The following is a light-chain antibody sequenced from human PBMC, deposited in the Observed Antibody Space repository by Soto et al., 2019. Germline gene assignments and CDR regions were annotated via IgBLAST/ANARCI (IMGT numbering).Light chain of an antibody. CDR2: TNN. CDR1: NSNIGGTT. V-gene: IGLV1-44*01. J-gene: IGLJ3*02. Sequence: QPVLTQPPSASGTPGQRVTISCSGSNSNIGGTTVNWYQQLPGTAPKLLLYTNNQRPPGVPDRFSGSKSGTSAALAISGLQSEDEADYYCAAWDDSVNGPVFGGGTQLTVL. CDR3: AAWDDSVNGPV.